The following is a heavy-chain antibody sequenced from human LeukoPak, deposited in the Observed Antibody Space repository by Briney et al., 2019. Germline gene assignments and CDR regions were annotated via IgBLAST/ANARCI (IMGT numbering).Heavy chain of an antibody. D-gene: IGHD6-19*01. CDR3: AYSSGWYRPDAXDI. Sequence: SETLSLTCAVSGYSISSGYYWGWIRQPPGKGLEWIGSIYHSGSTYYNPSLKSRVTISVDTSKNQFSLKLSSVTAADTAVYYCAYSSGWYRPDAXDIXGQGXXVTV. V-gene: IGHV4-38-2*01. CDR1: GYSISSGYY. CDR2: IYHSGST. J-gene: IGHJ3*02.